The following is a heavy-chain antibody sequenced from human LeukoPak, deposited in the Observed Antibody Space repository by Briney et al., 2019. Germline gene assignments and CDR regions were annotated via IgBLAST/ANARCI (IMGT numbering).Heavy chain of an antibody. CDR3: ARVWCSSTSCYSPFNWFDP. J-gene: IGHJ5*02. CDR1: GGFFTDYY. D-gene: IGHD2-2*01. V-gene: IGHV4-4*07. CDR2: IYTSGSA. Sequence: SETLSLTCAVSGGFFTDYYWGWLRQPPGEGLEWIGRIYTSGSADHNPSLKSRVTMSVDTSKNQFSLKLSSVTAADTAVYYCARVWCSSTSCYSPFNWFDPWGQGTLVTVSS.